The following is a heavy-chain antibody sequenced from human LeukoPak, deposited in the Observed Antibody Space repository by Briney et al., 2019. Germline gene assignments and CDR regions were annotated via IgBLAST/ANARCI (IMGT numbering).Heavy chain of an antibody. CDR1: GFTFSSYW. J-gene: IGHJ1*01. Sequence: GGSLRLSCAASGFTFSSYWMHWVRQAPGRGLGWVSRIKSDGSTRYADSVKGRFTISRDNAKNTVSLQMNSLRAEDTGVYYCARAPSEIGGYYPEYFRHWGQGTLVTVSP. D-gene: IGHD3-22*01. CDR3: ARAPSEIGGYYPEYFRH. V-gene: IGHV3-74*01. CDR2: IKSDGST.